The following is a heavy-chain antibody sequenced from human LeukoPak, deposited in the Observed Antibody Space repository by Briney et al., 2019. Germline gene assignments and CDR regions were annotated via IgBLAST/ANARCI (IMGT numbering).Heavy chain of an antibody. CDR3: ARERFLGRLTRVLDT. CDR1: TASFTEYF. V-gene: IGHV4-34*01. CDR2: VYHSGST. Sequence: PSETLSLTCVVNTASFTEYFWSWIRQPPGKGLEWIGEVYHSGSTNYNPSLKSRLSISTDMSKKQFSLQLTSVTAADTAVYFCARERFLGRLTRVLDTWGQGSLVTVSS. J-gene: IGHJ5*02. D-gene: IGHD3-3*01.